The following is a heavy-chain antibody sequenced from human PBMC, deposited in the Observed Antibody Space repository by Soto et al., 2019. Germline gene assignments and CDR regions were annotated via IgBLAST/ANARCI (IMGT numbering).Heavy chain of an antibody. Sequence: EVQLVESGGGLVKPGGSLRLSCAASGFTFSNAWLTWVRQAPGKGLDWVGRIKGKTAGGTTDYAAAVEGRFTISRDDSKNKVDLQMASLKAEDTAVYYCATRPPFSNGGPEKYLQHWGQGTLVTVSS. D-gene: IGHD7-27*01. CDR1: GFTFSNAW. V-gene: IGHV3-15*01. J-gene: IGHJ1*01. CDR2: IKGKTAGGTT. CDR3: ATRPPFSNGGPEKYLQH.